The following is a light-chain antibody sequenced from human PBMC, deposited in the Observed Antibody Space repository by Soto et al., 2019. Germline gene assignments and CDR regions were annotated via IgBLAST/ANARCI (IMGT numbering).Light chain of an antibody. CDR3: CSHAGDNTYV. Sequence: QSALTQPPSASGSPGQSVTISCTGTSSDVGGYNYVSWYQQHPGKAPKLMIYEVTKRPPGVPDRFSGSKSGNTASLTVSGLQAEDEADYFCCSHAGDNTYVFGTGP. J-gene: IGLJ1*01. V-gene: IGLV2-8*01. CDR1: SSDVGGYNY. CDR2: EVT.